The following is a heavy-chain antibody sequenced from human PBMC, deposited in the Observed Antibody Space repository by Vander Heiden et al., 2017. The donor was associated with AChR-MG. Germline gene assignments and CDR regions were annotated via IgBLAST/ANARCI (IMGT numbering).Heavy chain of an antibody. CDR2: IYPGDSDT. Sequence: EVQLVQSGAEVKKPGESLKISCKGSGYSFTSYWIGRVRQMPGKGLEWMGIIYPGDSDTRYSPSFQGQVTISADKSISTAYLQWSSLKASDTAMYYCARNSINGDTAMVNYFDLWGRGTLVTVSS. CDR1: GYSFTSYW. J-gene: IGHJ2*01. V-gene: IGHV5-51*03. D-gene: IGHD5-18*01. CDR3: ARNSINGDTAMVNYFDL.